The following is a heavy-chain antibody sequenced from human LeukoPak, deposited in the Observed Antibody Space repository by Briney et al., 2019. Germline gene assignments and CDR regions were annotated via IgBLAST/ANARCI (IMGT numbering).Heavy chain of an antibody. V-gene: IGHV3-30*18. CDR1: GFTFSSYG. CDR2: ISYDGSNK. Sequence: GGSLRLSCAASGFTFSSYGMHWVRQAPGKGLEWVAVISYDGSNKYYADSVKGRFTISRDNSKNTLYLQMNSLRAEDTAVYYCAKGGHYYGSGSPYYWGQGTLVTVSS. CDR3: AKGGHYYGSGSPYY. J-gene: IGHJ4*02. D-gene: IGHD3-10*01.